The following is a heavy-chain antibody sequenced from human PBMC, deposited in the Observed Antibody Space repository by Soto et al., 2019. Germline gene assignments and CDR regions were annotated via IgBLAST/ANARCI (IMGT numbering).Heavy chain of an antibody. Sequence: EVQLLESGGGLVQPGGSLRLSCAASGLTFSDYALTWVRQAPGRGLEWVSTIRGSGDRTYYADSVKGRFTISRDKSKSTLFLQMNSLRVEDTAVYYCVKDWGIDSSGICDYWGQGTLVTVSS. J-gene: IGHJ4*02. CDR3: VKDWGIDSSGICDY. V-gene: IGHV3-23*01. CDR2: IRGSGDRT. CDR1: GLTFSDYA. D-gene: IGHD3-22*01.